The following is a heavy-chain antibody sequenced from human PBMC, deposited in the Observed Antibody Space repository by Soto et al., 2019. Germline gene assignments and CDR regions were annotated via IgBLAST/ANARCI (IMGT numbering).Heavy chain of an antibody. CDR2: IYYSGRT. D-gene: IGHD4-17*01. Sequence: SETLSLTCIVSGESISSSSYYWGWIRQPPGQGLAWIGSIYYSGRTYYYPSFKSRVTISIDTSQNQFSLKLSSVTATAAAVYYCARQPTTVVTQAYFDHWGQGALVTVSS. CDR1: GESISSSSYY. J-gene: IGHJ4*02. V-gene: IGHV4-39*01. CDR3: ARQPTTVVTQAYFDH.